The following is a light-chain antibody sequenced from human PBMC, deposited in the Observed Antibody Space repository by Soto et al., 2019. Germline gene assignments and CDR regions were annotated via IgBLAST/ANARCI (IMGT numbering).Light chain of an antibody. CDR3: CSYGGGYTPLV. Sequence: QSALTQPRSVSASPGQSVTLSCTGSRSDVGVYNYVSWYQQHPGKAPKLMIYDVSKRPSVVPGRFSGSKSGNTASLTISGLQAEDEADYYCCSYGGGYTPLVFGGGTKLTVL. V-gene: IGLV2-11*01. J-gene: IGLJ2*01. CDR2: DVS. CDR1: RSDVGVYNY.